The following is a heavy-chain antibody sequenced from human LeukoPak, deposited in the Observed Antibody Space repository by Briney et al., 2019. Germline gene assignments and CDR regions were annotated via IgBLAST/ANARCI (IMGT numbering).Heavy chain of an antibody. Sequence: SETLSLTCTVSGASISSSSYYWGWIRQPQGKGLEWIGSIYYSGSTHYNPSLKSRVTISVDTSKNQFSLKLSSVTAADTAVYYCARDGEMATIENYFAYWGQGALVTVSS. CDR3: ARDGEMATIENYFAY. J-gene: IGHJ4*02. CDR1: GASISSSSYY. CDR2: IYYSGST. V-gene: IGHV4-39*07. D-gene: IGHD5-24*01.